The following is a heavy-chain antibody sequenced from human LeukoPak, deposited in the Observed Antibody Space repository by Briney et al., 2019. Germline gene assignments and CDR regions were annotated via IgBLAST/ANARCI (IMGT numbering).Heavy chain of an antibody. Sequence: GGSLRLSCAAFGFTFSGYALTWVRQAPGKGLEWVSTVTGSGDATYYADSVKGRFTISRDNSQNMLYLQMNSLRAEDTARYYCAKDLAIAARPVFDYWGRGTLVTVSS. CDR2: VTGSGDAT. J-gene: IGHJ4*02. V-gene: IGHV3-23*01. CDR3: AKDLAIAARPVFDY. D-gene: IGHD6-6*01. CDR1: GFTFSGYA.